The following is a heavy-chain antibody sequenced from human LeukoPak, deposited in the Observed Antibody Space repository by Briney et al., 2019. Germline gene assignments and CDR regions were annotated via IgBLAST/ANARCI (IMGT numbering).Heavy chain of an antibody. CDR1: GYTFTSYD. CDR2: INPSGGST. Sequence: ASVKVSCKASGYTFTSYDLNWVRQAPGQGLEWMGIINPSGGSTSYAQKFQGRVTMTRDTSTSTVYMELSSLRSEDTAVYYCSSSGYYRGGAFDIWGQGTMVTVSS. CDR3: SSSGYYRGGAFDI. D-gene: IGHD3-22*01. V-gene: IGHV1-46*01. J-gene: IGHJ3*02.